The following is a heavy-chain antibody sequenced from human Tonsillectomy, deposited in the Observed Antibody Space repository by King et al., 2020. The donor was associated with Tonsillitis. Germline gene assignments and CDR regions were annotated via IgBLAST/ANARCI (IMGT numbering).Heavy chain of an antibody. J-gene: IGHJ4*02. V-gene: IGHV3-43D*03. CDR3: AIDMYTSSLDFSDY. D-gene: IGHD6-13*01. Sequence: EVQLVESGGVVVQPGGSLRLSCAASGFTFDDYAMHWVRQAPGKGLEWVSLISWDGGSTYYADSVKGRFTISRDNSKNSLYLQMNSLRAEDTALYYCAIDMYTSSLDFSDYWGQGTLVTVSS. CDR1: GFTFDDYA. CDR2: ISWDGGST.